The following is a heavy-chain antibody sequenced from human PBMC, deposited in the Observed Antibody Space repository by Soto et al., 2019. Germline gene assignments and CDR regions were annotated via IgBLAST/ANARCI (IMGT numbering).Heavy chain of an antibody. V-gene: IGHV4-31*03. CDR2: IYYSGGT. CDR3: ARNTGKYYYDSSGYYPPAYYFDY. Sequence: SETLSLTCTVSGGSISSGGYYWSWIRQHPGKGLEWIGYIYYSGGTYYNPSLKSRVTISVDTSKNQFSLKLSSVTAADMAVYYCARNTGKYYYDSSGYYPPAYYFDYWGQGTLVTVSS. D-gene: IGHD3-22*01. J-gene: IGHJ4*02. CDR1: GGSISSGGYY.